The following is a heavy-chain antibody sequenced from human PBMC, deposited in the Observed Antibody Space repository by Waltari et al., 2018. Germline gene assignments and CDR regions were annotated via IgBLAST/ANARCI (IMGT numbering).Heavy chain of an antibody. CDR1: GYTFTSYY. J-gene: IGHJ6*02. Sequence: QVQLVQSGAEVKKPGASVKVSCKASGYTFTSYYMHWVRQAPGQGREWMGIINPSGGSTSYAKKFQGRVTMTRETSTSTVYMELSSLRSEDTAVYYCAREGIVVVNYYYYGMDVWGQGTTVTVSS. CDR2: INPSGGST. D-gene: IGHD2-21*01. V-gene: IGHV1-46*03. CDR3: AREGIVVVNYYYYGMDV.